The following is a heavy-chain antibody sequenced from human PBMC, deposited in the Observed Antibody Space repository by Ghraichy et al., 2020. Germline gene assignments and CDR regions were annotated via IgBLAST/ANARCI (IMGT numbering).Heavy chain of an antibody. CDR1: GFTFSSYA. CDR2: ISGSGGST. J-gene: IGHJ4*02. CDR3: AKDGPGSGYAPLAYDY. D-gene: IGHD5-12*01. V-gene: IGHV3-23*01. Sequence: GGSLRLSCAASGFTFSSYAMSWVRQAPGKGLEWVLAISGSGGSTYYADSVKGRFTISRDNSKNTLYLQMNSLRAEDTAVFYCAKDGPGSGYAPLAYDYWGQGTLVTVSS.